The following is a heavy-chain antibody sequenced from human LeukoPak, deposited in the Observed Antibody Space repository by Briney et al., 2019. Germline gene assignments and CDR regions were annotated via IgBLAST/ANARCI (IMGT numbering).Heavy chain of an antibody. J-gene: IGHJ6*03. Sequence: ASVKVSCKASGYTFANYDINWVRQAPGQGLEWMGWINTYNGNTNYAQKLQGRVTMTTDTSTGTAYMELRSLGSDDSAVYFCARETRTHYSYMDVWGKGTTVTVSS. CDR1: GYTFANYD. CDR3: ARETRTHYSYMDV. CDR2: INTYNGNT. V-gene: IGHV1-18*01. D-gene: IGHD1/OR15-1a*01.